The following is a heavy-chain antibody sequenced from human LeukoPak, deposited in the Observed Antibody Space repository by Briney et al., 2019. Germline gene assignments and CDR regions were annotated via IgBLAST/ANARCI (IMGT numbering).Heavy chain of an antibody. CDR2: IWYDGSNK. V-gene: IGHV3-33*01. CDR3: ARDRSGGYYYYGMDV. J-gene: IGHJ6*02. CDR1: GFTFSSYG. D-gene: IGHD3-10*01. Sequence: GSLRLSCAASGFTFSSYGMHWVRQAPGKGLEWVAVIWYDGSNKYYADSVKGRFTISRDNSKNTLYLQMNSLRAEDTAVYYCARDRSGGYYYYGMDVWGQGTTVTVSS.